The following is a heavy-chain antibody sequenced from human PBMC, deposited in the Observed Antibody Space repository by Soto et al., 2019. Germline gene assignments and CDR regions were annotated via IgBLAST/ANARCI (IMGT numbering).Heavy chain of an antibody. CDR1: GFTFSIYA. D-gene: IGHD2-15*01. CDR2: ISGTGDST. Sequence: SLRLSCPSSGFTFSIYAMSWVRQAPGKGLEWVSVISGTGDSTYYADSVKGRFTISRDNSKNTLYLQMNSLRAEGTAVYYCAKRGSGGWFDPWGQGT. CDR3: AKRGSGGWFDP. V-gene: IGHV3-23*01. J-gene: IGHJ5*02.